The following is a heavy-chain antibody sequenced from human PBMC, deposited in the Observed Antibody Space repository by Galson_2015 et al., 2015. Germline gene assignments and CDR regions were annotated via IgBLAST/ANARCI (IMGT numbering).Heavy chain of an antibody. CDR2: ISYDGSNK. Sequence: SLRLSCAASGFTFSSYAMHWVRQAPGKGLEWVAVISYDGSNKYYADSVKGRFTISRDNSKNTLYLQMNSLRAEDTAVYYCARGWEPWGFDYWGQGTLVTVSS. D-gene: IGHD1-26*01. J-gene: IGHJ4*02. CDR1: GFTFSSYA. V-gene: IGHV3-30-3*01. CDR3: ARGWEPWGFDY.